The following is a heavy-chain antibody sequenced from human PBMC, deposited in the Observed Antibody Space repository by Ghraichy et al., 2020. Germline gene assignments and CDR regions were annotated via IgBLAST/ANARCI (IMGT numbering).Heavy chain of an antibody. V-gene: IGHV3-21*01. J-gene: IGHJ5*02. CDR2: ISSSSTYI. Sequence: GGSLRLSCAASGFTFGTYTMNWVRQAPGKGLEWVSSISSSSTYIYYADSVKGRYTISRDNAKNPMFRQMNSLRAEHTAVYYCARDPESNSDQDWFDPWGQGTLVTVSS. CDR1: GFTFGTYT. D-gene: IGHD4-11*01. CDR3: ARDPESNSDQDWFDP.